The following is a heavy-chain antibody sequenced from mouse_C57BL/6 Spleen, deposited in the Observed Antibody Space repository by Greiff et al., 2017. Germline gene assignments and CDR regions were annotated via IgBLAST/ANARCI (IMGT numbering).Heavy chain of an antibody. CDR2: IDPSDSYT. Sequence: QVQLKQPGAELVMPGASVKLSCKASGYTFTSYWMHWVKQRPGQGLEWIGEIDPSDSYTNYNQKFKGKSTLTVDKSSSTAYMQLSSLTSEDSAVYYCASSPGNYYFDYWGQGTTLTVSS. D-gene: IGHD2-1*01. V-gene: IGHV1-69*01. J-gene: IGHJ2*01. CDR3: ASSPGNYYFDY. CDR1: GYTFTSYW.